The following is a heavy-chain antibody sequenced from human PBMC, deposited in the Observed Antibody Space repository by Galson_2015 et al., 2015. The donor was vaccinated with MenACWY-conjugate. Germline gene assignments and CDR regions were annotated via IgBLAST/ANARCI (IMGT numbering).Heavy chain of an antibody. CDR1: GFTFSTYS. CDR2: ISSGSSTI. Sequence: SLRLSCAASGFTFSTYSMNWVRQAPGKGLEWVSYISSGSSTIYYADSVKGRFTISRDNAKNSLYLQMNSLRDEDTAVYYCAAVNYGDFDYWGQGTLVTVSS. D-gene: IGHD4-17*01. CDR3: AAVNYGDFDY. J-gene: IGHJ4*02. V-gene: IGHV3-48*02.